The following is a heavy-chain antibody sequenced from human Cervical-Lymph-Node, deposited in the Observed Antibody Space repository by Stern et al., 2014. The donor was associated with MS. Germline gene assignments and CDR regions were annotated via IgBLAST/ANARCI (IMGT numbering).Heavy chain of an antibody. V-gene: IGHV3-30*18. J-gene: IGHJ4*02. CDR3: AKDSYSSSGMGYYFDY. CDR1: GFTFSSYG. CDR2: ISYDGSNK. D-gene: IGHD6-6*01. Sequence: VQLLESGGGVVQPGRSLRLSCAACGFTFSSYGMHWVRQAPGKGLEWVAGISYDGSNKYYADSVKGRFTISRDNSKNTLYLQMNSLRAEDTAVYYCAKDSYSSSGMGYYFDYWGQGTLVTVSS.